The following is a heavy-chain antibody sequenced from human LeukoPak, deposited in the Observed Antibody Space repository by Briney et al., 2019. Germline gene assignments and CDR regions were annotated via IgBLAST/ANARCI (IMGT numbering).Heavy chain of an antibody. CDR1: GFTFSSYA. CDR2: ISGSGGST. CDR3: AKVVQRCSGGSCYSGEIDY. V-gene: IGHV3-23*01. J-gene: IGHJ4*02. D-gene: IGHD2-15*01. Sequence: GGSLRLSCAASGFTFSSYAMSWVRQAPGKGLEWVSAISGSGGSTYYADSVKGRFTISRDNSKNTLYLQMNSLRAEDTAVYYCAKVVQRCSGGSCYSGEIDYWGQGTLVTVSS.